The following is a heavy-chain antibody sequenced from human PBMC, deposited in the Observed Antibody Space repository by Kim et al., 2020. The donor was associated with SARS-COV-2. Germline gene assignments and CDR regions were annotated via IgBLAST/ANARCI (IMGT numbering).Heavy chain of an antibody. Sequence: GGSLRLSCAASGFTFSSYAMHWVRQAPGKGLEWVAVISYDGSNKYYADSVKGRFTISRDNSKNTLYLQMNSLRAEDTAVYYCARSIVGATSGKYYFDYWGQGTLVTVSS. CDR3: ARSIVGATSGKYYFDY. CDR2: ISYDGSNK. V-gene: IGHV3-30-3*01. D-gene: IGHD1-26*01. J-gene: IGHJ4*02. CDR1: GFTFSSYA.